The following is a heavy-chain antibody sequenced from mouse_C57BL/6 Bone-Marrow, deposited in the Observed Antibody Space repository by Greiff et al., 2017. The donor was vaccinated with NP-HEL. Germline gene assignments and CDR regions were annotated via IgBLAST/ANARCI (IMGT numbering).Heavy chain of an antibody. CDR1: GFTFSSYA. CDR3: TRARLRYYYGSSYGFDY. Sequence: EVHLVESGEGLVKPGGSLKLSCAASGFTFSSYAMSWVRQTPEKRLEWVAYISSGGDYIYYADTVKGRFTISRDNARNTLYLQMSSLKSEDTAMYYCTRARLRYYYGSSYGFDYWGQGTTLTVSS. CDR2: ISSGGDYI. V-gene: IGHV5-9-1*02. J-gene: IGHJ2*01. D-gene: IGHD1-1*01.